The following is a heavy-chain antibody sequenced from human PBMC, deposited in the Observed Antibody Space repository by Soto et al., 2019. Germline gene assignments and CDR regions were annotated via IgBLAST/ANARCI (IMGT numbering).Heavy chain of an antibody. CDR2: INPSGGST. CDR3: ASWAWRKSQIDCSSTSCYNWFDP. CDR1: GHTFTSYY. D-gene: IGHD2-2*01. Sequence: ASVKVSCKASGHTFTSYYMHWVRQAPGQGLEWMGIINPSGGSTSYAQKFQGRVTMTRNTSTSTAYMELSSLRSEDTAVYYCASWAWRKSQIDCSSTSCYNWFDPWGQGTLVTVSS. J-gene: IGHJ5*02. V-gene: IGHV1-46*01.